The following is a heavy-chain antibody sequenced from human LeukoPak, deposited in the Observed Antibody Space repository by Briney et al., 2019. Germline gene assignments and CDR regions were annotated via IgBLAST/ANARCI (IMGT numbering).Heavy chain of an antibody. Sequence: QPGGSLRLSCAASGFTFSSYAMSWVRQAPGKGLEWVSAISGSGGSTYYADSVKGRFTISRDNSKNTLYLQMNSLRAEDTAVYYCARGRGGSGTPDGFDYWGQGTLVTVSS. V-gene: IGHV3-23*01. CDR2: ISGSGGST. D-gene: IGHD6-19*01. J-gene: IGHJ4*02. CDR1: GFTFSSYA. CDR3: ARGRGGSGTPDGFDY.